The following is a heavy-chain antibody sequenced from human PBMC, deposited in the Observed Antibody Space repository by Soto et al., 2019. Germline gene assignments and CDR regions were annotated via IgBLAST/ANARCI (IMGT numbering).Heavy chain of an antibody. J-gene: IGHJ4*02. Sequence: EVQLVESGGGLVQPGGSLRLSCAASGFTFSSYEMNWVRQAPGKGLEWVLYISTSGTTIYYADSVKGRFTISRDNAKNSLSLQMNSLRAEDTALYYCASKYSYWGQGTLVTVSS. CDR2: ISTSGTTI. V-gene: IGHV3-48*03. CDR3: ASKYSY. CDR1: GFTFSSYE. D-gene: IGHD2-21*01.